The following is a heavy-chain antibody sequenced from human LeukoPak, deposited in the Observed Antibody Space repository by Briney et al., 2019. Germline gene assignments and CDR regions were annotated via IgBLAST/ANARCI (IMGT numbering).Heavy chain of an antibody. CDR3: AVGIAVAGTNYYMDV. CDR1: GGSFSGYY. J-gene: IGHJ6*03. Sequence: SETLSLTCAVYGGSFSGYYWSWIRQPPGKGLEWIGEINHGRSTNYNPSLKSRVTISVDTSKNQFSLKLSSVTAADTAVYYCAVGIAVAGTNYYMDVWGKGTTVTVSS. V-gene: IGHV4-34*01. CDR2: INHGRST. D-gene: IGHD6-19*01.